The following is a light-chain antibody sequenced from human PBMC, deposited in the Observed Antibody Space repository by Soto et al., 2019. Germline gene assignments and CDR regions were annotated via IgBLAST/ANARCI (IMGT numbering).Light chain of an antibody. V-gene: IGLV3-21*04. Sequence: SYELTQPPSVSVAPGKTARITCGGNNIGSKSVHWYQQKPGQAPVLVIYYSTDRPSGIPERFSGSNSGNTATLTISRVEAGDEADYYCQVWDGSTDRRGVFGTGTNLTVL. CDR3: QVWDGSTDRRGV. J-gene: IGLJ1*01. CDR1: NIGSKS. CDR2: YST.